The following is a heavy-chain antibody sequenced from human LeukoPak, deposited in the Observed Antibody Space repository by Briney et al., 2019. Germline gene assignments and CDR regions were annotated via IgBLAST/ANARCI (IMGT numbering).Heavy chain of an antibody. Sequence: PSETLSLTCAVYGGSFSGYYWSWIRQPPGKGLEWIGEINHSGSTNYNPSLKSRVTISVDTSKNQFSLKLSSVTAAGTAVYYCARGVAAAGIWFDPWGRGTLVTVSS. CDR1: GGSFSGYY. V-gene: IGHV4-34*01. CDR3: ARGVAAAGIWFDP. J-gene: IGHJ5*02. CDR2: INHSGST. D-gene: IGHD6-13*01.